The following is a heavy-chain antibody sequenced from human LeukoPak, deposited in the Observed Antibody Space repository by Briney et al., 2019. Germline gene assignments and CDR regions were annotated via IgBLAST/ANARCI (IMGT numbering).Heavy chain of an antibody. CDR3: ARTTEGGYTYDYFYYYYMDV. Sequence: SETLSLTCTFSGDSISSGDYYWSWIRQPAGKGLEWIGRISSSGSTNNNPSLKSRVTISVDTSKNQFSLKLSSVTAADTAVYYCARTTEGGYTYDYFYYYYMDVWGKGTTVTISS. CDR2: ISSSGST. CDR1: GDSISSGDYY. J-gene: IGHJ6*03. V-gene: IGHV4-61*02. D-gene: IGHD5-18*01.